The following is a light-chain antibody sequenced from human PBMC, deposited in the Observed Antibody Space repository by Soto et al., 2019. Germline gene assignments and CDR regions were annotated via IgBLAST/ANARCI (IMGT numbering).Light chain of an antibody. Sequence: ETVMTQSPATLSLSPGERATLSCRASQSDSSKLVWYQQKPGQAHSFLIYGASTRATGIPARFRGSGSGTDFTLTIDSLQSEDFAVYYCQQYNDWPPAFGGGTKVEIK. V-gene: IGKV3-15*01. CDR1: QSDSSK. CDR3: QQYNDWPPA. J-gene: IGKJ4*01. CDR2: GAS.